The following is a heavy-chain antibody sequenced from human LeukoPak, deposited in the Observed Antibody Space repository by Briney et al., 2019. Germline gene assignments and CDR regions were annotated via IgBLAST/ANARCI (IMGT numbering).Heavy chain of an antibody. CDR1: GFTVSSYS. CDR3: ARGGPGGYDFDY. V-gene: IGHV3-53*01. D-gene: IGHD2-15*01. Sequence: GGSLRLSCAASGFTVSSYSMSWVRQAPGKGLEWVSVIYSAGGTSYADSVKGRFTISRDNSKNALYLQMNSLRAEDTAVYYCARGGPGGYDFDYWGQGTLVTVSS. CDR2: IYSAGGT. J-gene: IGHJ4*02.